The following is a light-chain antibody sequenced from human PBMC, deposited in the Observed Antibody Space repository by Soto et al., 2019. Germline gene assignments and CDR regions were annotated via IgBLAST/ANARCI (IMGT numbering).Light chain of an antibody. Sequence: DIPMTQSPSTLSASVGDRVTITCRASQSISSWLAWYQQKPGKAPKLLIYKASSLESGVPSRFSGSGSGTVTTITSSRLPHDDFVYYYRQQYNSLPTFGQGTKVEIK. CDR2: KAS. V-gene: IGKV1-5*03. CDR1: QSISSW. J-gene: IGKJ1*01. CDR3: QQYNSLPT.